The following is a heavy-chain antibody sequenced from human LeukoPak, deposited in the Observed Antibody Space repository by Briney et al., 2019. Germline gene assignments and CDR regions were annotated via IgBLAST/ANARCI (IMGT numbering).Heavy chain of an antibody. Sequence: ASVKVSCKASGYTFTGYYMHWVRQAPGQGLEWMGWINPNSGGTNYAQKFQGRVTMTRDTSISTAYMELSRLRSDDTAVYYCARDHRFLAWYRGAFDIWGQGTMVTVSS. D-gene: IGHD3-3*01. V-gene: IGHV1-2*02. CDR3: ARDHRFLAWYRGAFDI. CDR1: GYTFTGYY. J-gene: IGHJ3*02. CDR2: INPNSGGT.